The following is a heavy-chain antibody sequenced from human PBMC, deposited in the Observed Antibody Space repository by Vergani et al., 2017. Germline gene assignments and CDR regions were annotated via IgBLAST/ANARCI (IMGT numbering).Heavy chain of an antibody. V-gene: IGHV3-7*01. J-gene: IGHJ4*02. Sequence: EVEVVESGGGLVQPGGSLRLSCAASGFRFSNYWMHWLRQAPGKGLEWVAAIKGDGSAKQYVESVKGRFTISRDDAKNSLYLQMSNLRADDTAVYFCVRDYNYGFDYWGPGTLVTVSP. CDR2: IKGDGSAK. CDR3: VRDYNYGFDY. CDR1: GFRFSNYW. D-gene: IGHD5-18*01.